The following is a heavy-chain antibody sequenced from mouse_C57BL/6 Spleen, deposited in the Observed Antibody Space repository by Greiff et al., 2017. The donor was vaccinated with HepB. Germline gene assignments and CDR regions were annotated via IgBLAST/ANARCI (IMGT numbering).Heavy chain of an antibody. CDR1: GFTFSSYA. D-gene: IGHD1-1*01. J-gene: IGHJ1*03. V-gene: IGHV5-4*01. Sequence: EVKLVESGGGLVKPGGSLKLSCAASGFTFSSYAMSWVRQTPEKRLEWVATISDGGSYTYYPDNVKGRFTISRDNAKSNLYLQMSHLKSEDTAMYYCAREDYYGSSLYFDVWGTGTTVTVSS. CDR3: AREDYYGSSLYFDV. CDR2: ISDGGSYT.